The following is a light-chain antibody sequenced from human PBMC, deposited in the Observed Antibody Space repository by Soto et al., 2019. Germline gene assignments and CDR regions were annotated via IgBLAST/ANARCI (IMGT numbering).Light chain of an antibody. V-gene: IGKV3-11*01. J-gene: IGKJ5*01. CDR2: DAS. CDR3: QERSNWPPIT. Sequence: EIVLTQSPATLSLSPGERATLSCRASQSVSSSLAWYQQKPGQAPRLLIYDASNRATGIPARFSGSGSGTDFTLTISSLESEDFAVYYCQERSNWPPITFGQGTRLEI. CDR1: QSVSSS.